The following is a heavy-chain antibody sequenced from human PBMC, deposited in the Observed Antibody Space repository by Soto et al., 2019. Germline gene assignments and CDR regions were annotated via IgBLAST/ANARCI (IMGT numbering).Heavy chain of an antibody. J-gene: IGHJ5*02. CDR1: GYTFTGYH. D-gene: IGHD1-26*01. V-gene: IGHV1-2*04. CDR3: ARWVGASNWFDP. Sequence: SVNVSCKSSGYTFTGYHIHWVRQAPGQGLEWMGWINTNTGGTNYAQKFQGWVTMTRDTSINTAYMELSRLRSDDTAVYYCARWVGASNWFDPWGQGSLVTVSS. CDR2: INTNTGGT.